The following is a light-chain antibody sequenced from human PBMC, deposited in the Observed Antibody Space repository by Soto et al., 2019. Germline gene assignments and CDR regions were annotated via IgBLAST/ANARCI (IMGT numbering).Light chain of an antibody. CDR3: QQYNNWWT. CDR2: GAS. CDR1: QSVSNN. V-gene: IGKV3-15*01. J-gene: IGKJ1*01. Sequence: EIVLTQSPGTLSLSPGERATLSFRASQSVSNNLAWYQQKPGQAPRLLIYGASTRATGISARFSGSGSGTEFTLTISSLQSEDFGVYYCQQYNNWWTFGQGTKVDIK.